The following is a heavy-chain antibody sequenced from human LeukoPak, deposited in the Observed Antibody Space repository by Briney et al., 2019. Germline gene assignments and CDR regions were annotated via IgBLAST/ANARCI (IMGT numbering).Heavy chain of an antibody. CDR2: IYTSGST. D-gene: IGHD2-21*01. CDR1: GGSIYSGSYY. CDR3: AREGHRNYFDY. V-gene: IGHV4-61*02. Sequence: SQTLSLTCTVSGGSIYSGSYYWSWIRQPAGKGLEWIGRIYTSGSTNYNPSLKSRVTISVDTSKNQFSLKLSSVTAADTAVYYCAREGHRNYFDYWGQGTLVTVSS. J-gene: IGHJ4*02.